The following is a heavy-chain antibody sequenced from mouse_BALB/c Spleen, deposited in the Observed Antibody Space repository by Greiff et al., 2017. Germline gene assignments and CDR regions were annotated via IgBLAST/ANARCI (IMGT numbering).Heavy chain of an antibody. J-gene: IGHJ4*01. Sequence: VQLQESGAELAKPGASVKMSCKASGYTFTSYWMHWVKQRPGQGLEWIGYINPSTGYTEYNQKFKDKATLTADKSSSTAYMQLSSLTSEDSAVYYCTRSGGRAMDYWGQGTSVTVSS. CDR1: GYTFTSYW. V-gene: IGHV1-7*01. CDR3: TRSGGRAMDY. D-gene: IGHD3-1*01. CDR2: INPSTGYT.